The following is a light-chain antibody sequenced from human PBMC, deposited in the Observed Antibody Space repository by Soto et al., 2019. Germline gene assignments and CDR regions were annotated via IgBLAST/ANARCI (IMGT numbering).Light chain of an antibody. Sequence: DIQMTQSPSSVSASVGDRVSITCRASQGISNWLSWYQQKTGRAPKILIYTGSSLQSGVPSRFSGTGSGTDLTLTISSLQPEDVATYYCQQANSFPLTFGGGTKVEIK. CDR1: QGISNW. CDR2: TGS. J-gene: IGKJ4*01. CDR3: QQANSFPLT. V-gene: IGKV1-12*01.